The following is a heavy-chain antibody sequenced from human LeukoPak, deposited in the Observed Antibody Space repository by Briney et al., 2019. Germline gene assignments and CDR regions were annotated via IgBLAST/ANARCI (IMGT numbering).Heavy chain of an antibody. V-gene: IGHV3-33*01. D-gene: IGHD2-15*01. Sequence: GRSLRLSCAASGFTFSSYGMHWVRQAPGKGLEWVAVIWYDGSNKYYADSVKGRFTISRDNSKNTLYLQMNSLRGEDTAVYYCARDLGVGYYYYGMDVWGQGTTVTVSS. J-gene: IGHJ6*02. CDR3: ARDLGVGYYYYGMDV. CDR1: GFTFSSYG. CDR2: IWYDGSNK.